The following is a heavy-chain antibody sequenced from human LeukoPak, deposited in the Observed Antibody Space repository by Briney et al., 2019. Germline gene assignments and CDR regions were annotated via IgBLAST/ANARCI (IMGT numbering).Heavy chain of an antibody. CDR3: ARVVVAATIFARSYYFDY. CDR1: GGAISSGVNS. V-gene: IGHV4-30-4*01. CDR2: ICYSGWT. D-gene: IGHD2-15*01. Sequence: SETLSLTSTVSGGAISSGVNSWCHFRQPPAKVLARIGTICYSGWTYYHTFLKSRVTIAVGASKNQFSLKLSSVTAADTSVYYCARVVVAATIFARSYYFDYWGQGTLVTVSS. J-gene: IGHJ4*02.